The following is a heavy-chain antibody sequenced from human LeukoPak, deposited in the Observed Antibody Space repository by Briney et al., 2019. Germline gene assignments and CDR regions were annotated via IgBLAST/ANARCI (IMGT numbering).Heavy chain of an antibody. D-gene: IGHD3-10*01. V-gene: IGHV4-61*01. CDR2: VFYTGST. J-gene: IGHJ4*02. CDR1: LASISSGNYY. Sequence: SEPLSLTCTVSLASISSGNYYWTWIRQPPGMGLEWIGYVFYTGSTNYNPSLKSRVSISIDTSRNQFSLKVNSVTAADTAVYYCARAPLGVHGPFDYWGQGAQVTVSS. CDR3: ARAPLGVHGPFDY.